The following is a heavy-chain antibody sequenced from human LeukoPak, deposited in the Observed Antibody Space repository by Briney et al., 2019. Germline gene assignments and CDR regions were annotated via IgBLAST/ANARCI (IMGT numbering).Heavy chain of an antibody. D-gene: IGHD2-15*01. CDR1: GLTLSTYW. Sequence: PGGSLRLSCAASGLTLSTYWMSWVRQAPGKGLEWVANINEDGSEKNYVDSVKGRFTISRDNAKNSLDLQMNSLRTEDTAVYYCARENAWSRDCWGQGTLVTVPS. CDR2: INEDGSEK. J-gene: IGHJ4*02. V-gene: IGHV3-7*01. CDR3: ARENAWSRDC.